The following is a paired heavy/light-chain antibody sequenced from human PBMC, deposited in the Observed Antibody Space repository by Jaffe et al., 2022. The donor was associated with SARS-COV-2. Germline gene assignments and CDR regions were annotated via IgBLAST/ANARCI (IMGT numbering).Light chain of an antibody. CDR2: GAS. CDR3: QQYGSLPRT. J-gene: IGKJ1*01. CDR1: QSVGTS. Sequence: EVVLTQSPGTLSLSPGERATLSCRASQSVGTSLAWYQQKPGQAPRLLVYGASTRATGIPDRFTGSGSGTDFTLTISRLEPEDFAVYYCQQYGSLPRTFGQGTKAEI. V-gene: IGKV3-20*01.
Heavy chain of an antibody. J-gene: IGHJ5*02. CDR2: IKEDGSEK. V-gene: IGHV3-7*03. CDR3: VRGGQRFSP. Sequence: EVQVVQSGGGVVQSGGSLRLSCVASGFTFSSFWMSWVRQAPGKGLEWLANIKEDGSEKNYVDSVKGRFTISRDNAQNSLFLQMNSLGADDTATYYCVRGGQRFSPWGQGTLVAVAS. CDR1: GFTFSSFW.